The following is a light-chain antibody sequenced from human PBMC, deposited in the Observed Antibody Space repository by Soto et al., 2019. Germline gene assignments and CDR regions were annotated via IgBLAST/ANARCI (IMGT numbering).Light chain of an antibody. Sequence: EIVLTQSPGTLSLSPGERATLSCRASQTVTSSYFAWYQQRPGQAPRLLIYATSSRATGIPDRFSGSGSGTDFTLPISSLDPEDFAVYYCQQYGGSRWTFGQETKVEIK. CDR3: QQYGGSRWT. J-gene: IGKJ1*01. V-gene: IGKV3-20*01. CDR2: ATS. CDR1: QTVTSSY.